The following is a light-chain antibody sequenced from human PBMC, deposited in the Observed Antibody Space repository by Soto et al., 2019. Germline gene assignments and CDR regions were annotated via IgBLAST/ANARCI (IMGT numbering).Light chain of an antibody. CDR1: SANIGSNY. Sequence: QSVLTQPPSASGTPGQRVTISCSGSSANIGSNYVRWYQRLPGTAPKLLIYRNNQRPSGVPDRFSGSKSGTSASLAISGLRSEDEADYYCAAWDDSLSGRVFGGGTKLTVL. V-gene: IGLV1-47*01. CDR3: AAWDDSLSGRV. CDR2: RNN. J-gene: IGLJ3*02.